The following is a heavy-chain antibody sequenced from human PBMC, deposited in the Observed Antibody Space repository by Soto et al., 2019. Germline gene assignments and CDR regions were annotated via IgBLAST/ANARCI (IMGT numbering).Heavy chain of an antibody. V-gene: IGHV4-34*01. CDR1: GGSFSGYY. Sequence: QVQLQQWGAGLLKPSETLSLTCGVYGGSFSGYYWSWIRQPPGKGLEWIGEINHSGSTNYNNPSLKSRVTISVDTSKNQVSLKLSSVTAADTAVYYCARQFKGIAMRDYWGQGTLVTVSS. CDR2: INHSGST. D-gene: IGHD6-13*01. CDR3: ARQFKGIAMRDY. J-gene: IGHJ4*02.